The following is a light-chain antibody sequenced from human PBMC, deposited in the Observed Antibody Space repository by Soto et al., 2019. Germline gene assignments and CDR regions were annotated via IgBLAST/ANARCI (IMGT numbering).Light chain of an antibody. V-gene: IGKV3-20*01. CDR1: QSVSNNY. J-gene: IGKJ5*01. CDR3: QQYGSSPPIT. Sequence: EIVLTQSPGTLSLSPGERATLSCRASQSVSNNYLAWYQQKPGQAPRLLIYGASSRATGIPDRFTGSXSGXXXTLTIARLEPADYAVYYCQQYGSSPPITFGQGTRLDIK. CDR2: GAS.